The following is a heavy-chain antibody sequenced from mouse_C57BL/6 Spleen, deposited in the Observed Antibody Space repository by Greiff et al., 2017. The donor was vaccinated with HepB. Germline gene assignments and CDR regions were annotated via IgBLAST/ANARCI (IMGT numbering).Heavy chain of an antibody. Sequence: VQLQQPGAELVKPGASVKMSCKASGYTFTSYWITWVKQRPGQGLEWIGDIYPGSGSTNYNEKFKSKATLTVDTSSSTAYMQLSSLTSEDSAVYYCARAGNYPHYYAMDYWGQGTSVTVSS. V-gene: IGHV1-55*01. J-gene: IGHJ4*01. CDR3: ARAGNYPHYYAMDY. D-gene: IGHD2-1*01. CDR1: GYTFTSYW. CDR2: IYPGSGST.